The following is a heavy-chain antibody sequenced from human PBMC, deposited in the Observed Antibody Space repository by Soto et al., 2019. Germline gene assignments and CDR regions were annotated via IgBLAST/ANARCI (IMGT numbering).Heavy chain of an antibody. V-gene: IGHV4-34*01. D-gene: IGHD2-15*01. CDR3: ARGPKWYEKTNWFDP. Sequence: SETLSLTCAVYGGSFSGYYWSWIRQPPGKGLEWIGEINHSGSTNYNPSLKSRVTISVDTSKNQFSLRLSSVTAADTAVYYCARGPKWYEKTNWFDPWGQGTLVTVSS. CDR2: INHSGST. CDR1: GGSFSGYY. J-gene: IGHJ5*02.